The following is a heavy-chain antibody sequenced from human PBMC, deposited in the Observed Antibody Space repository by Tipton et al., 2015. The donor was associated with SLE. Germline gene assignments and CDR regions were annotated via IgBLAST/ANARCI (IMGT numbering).Heavy chain of an antibody. CDR2: IFYSGYISYNT. CDR1: GGSLSSYY. V-gene: IGHV4-59*01. J-gene: IGHJ4*02. D-gene: IGHD4-17*01. CDR3: ARGLREVTPMTPLDY. Sequence: TLSLTCTVSGGSLSSYYWTWIRQPPGKGLEWIGYIFYSGYISYNTNYNPSLKSRVTMSVATSQNRLSLKLTSVTAADTAVYYCARGLREVTPMTPLDYWGQGILVTVSS.